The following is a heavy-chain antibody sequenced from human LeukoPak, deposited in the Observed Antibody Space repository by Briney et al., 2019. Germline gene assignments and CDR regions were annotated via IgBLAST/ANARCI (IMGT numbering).Heavy chain of an antibody. CDR3: AKGDYYYGSGSYYNVLGAFDI. J-gene: IGHJ3*02. CDR1: GFTFSSYA. Sequence: GGSLRLSCAASGFTFSSYAMHWVRQAPGKGLEWVAVISYDGSNKYYADSVKGRFTISRDNSKNTLYLQMNSLRAEDTAVYYCAKGDYYYGSGSYYNVLGAFDIWGQGTMVTVSS. CDR2: ISYDGSNK. V-gene: IGHV3-30-3*01. D-gene: IGHD3-10*01.